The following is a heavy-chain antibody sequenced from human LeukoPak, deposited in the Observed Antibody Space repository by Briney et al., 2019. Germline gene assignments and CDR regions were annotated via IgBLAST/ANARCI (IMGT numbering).Heavy chain of an antibody. CDR2: INPNSGGT. CDR1: GYTFTGYY. D-gene: IGHD3-22*01. V-gene: IGHV1-2*06. J-gene: IGHJ3*02. Sequence: GASVKVSCKASGYTFTGYYMHWVRQAPGQGLEWMGRINPNSGGTNYAQKFQGRVTMTRDTSISTAYMELSRLRSDDTAVYYCAREGTYYYDSSGYADAFDIWGQGTMVTVSS. CDR3: AREGTYYYDSSGYADAFDI.